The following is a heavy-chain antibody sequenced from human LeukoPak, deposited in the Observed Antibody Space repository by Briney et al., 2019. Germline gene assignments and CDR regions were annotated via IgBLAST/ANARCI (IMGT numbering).Heavy chain of an antibody. Sequence: PSETLSLTCAVSGGSISSGGYYWSWIRQHPGKGLEWIGYIYYSGSTYYNPSLKSRVTISVDTSKNQFSLKLSSVTAADTAVYYCARSYSSRWNAFDIWGQGTMVTVSS. V-gene: IGHV4-31*11. D-gene: IGHD6-13*01. J-gene: IGHJ3*02. CDR1: GGSISSGGYY. CDR3: ARSYSSRWNAFDI. CDR2: IYYSGST.